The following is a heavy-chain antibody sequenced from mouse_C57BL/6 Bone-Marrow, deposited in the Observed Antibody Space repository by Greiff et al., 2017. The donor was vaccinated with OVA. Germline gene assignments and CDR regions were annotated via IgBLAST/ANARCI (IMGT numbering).Heavy chain of an antibody. CDR1: GYSITSGYY. CDR2: ISYDGSN. D-gene: IGHD1-1*01. V-gene: IGHV3-6*01. Sequence: EVQLKESGPGLVKPSQSLSLTCSVTGYSITSGYYWNWLRQFPGNKLEWMGYISYDGSNNYNPSLKNRISITRDTSKNQFILELNAGTTEDTATYYCARAYYYGGAYWGQGTLVTVSA. CDR3: ARAYYYGGAY. J-gene: IGHJ3*01.